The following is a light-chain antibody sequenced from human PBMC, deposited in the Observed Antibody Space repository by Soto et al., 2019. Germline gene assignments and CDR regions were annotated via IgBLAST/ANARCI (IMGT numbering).Light chain of an antibody. CDR2: RND. CDR1: NSNIGNNP. J-gene: IGLJ3*02. V-gene: IGLV1-47*01. CDR3: AAWDDSLRGPL. Sequence: QSVLTQPPSASGTPGQRVTISCSGGNSNIGNNPVNWNQQLPETAPRLLIYRNDQRPSGVPDRFSGSKSGTSASLAISGLRSEDEADYYCAAWDDSLRGPLFGGGTKLTVL.